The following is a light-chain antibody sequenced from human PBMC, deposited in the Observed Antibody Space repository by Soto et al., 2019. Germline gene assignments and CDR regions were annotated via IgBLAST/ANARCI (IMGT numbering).Light chain of an antibody. CDR3: QQYSDWPPWR. V-gene: IGKV3-15*01. CDR2: GAS. J-gene: IGKJ1*01. Sequence: EIVMTQSPATLSVSPGEKVTLSCRASQLVRGSQVAWYQQKPGEAPRLLIFGASIRATGIPARFSGDGSKTEFTLTISSLQSDDFAVYYCQQYSDWPPWRFGQGTKVEIK. CDR1: QLVRGSQ.